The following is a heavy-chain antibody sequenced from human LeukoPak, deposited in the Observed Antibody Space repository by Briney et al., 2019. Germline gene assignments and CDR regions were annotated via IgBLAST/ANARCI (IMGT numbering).Heavy chain of an antibody. CDR1: GYTFTSHG. D-gene: IGHD3-9*01. Sequence: HWASVKVSCKASGYTFTSHGISWVRQAPGQGLEWMGWISAYNGNTNYAQKLQGRVTMTTDTSTSTAYMELRSLRSDDTAVYYCARGTRYDILTGYHRPFDYWGQGTLVTVSS. V-gene: IGHV1-18*01. CDR2: ISAYNGNT. CDR3: ARGTRYDILTGYHRPFDY. J-gene: IGHJ4*02.